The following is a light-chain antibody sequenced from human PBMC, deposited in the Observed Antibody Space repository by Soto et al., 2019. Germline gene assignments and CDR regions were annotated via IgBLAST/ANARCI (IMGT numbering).Light chain of an antibody. V-gene: IGLV2-14*01. Sequence: QSALTQPASVSGSPGQSITISCTGTSSDAGGYDYVSWYQHHPGKVPKLIIYEVSKRPSGVSHRFSGSKSGNTASLTISGLQTEDEADYYCSSYTTTSALVFGGGTKVTVL. CDR1: SSDAGGYDY. CDR2: EVS. J-gene: IGLJ2*01. CDR3: SSYTTTSALV.